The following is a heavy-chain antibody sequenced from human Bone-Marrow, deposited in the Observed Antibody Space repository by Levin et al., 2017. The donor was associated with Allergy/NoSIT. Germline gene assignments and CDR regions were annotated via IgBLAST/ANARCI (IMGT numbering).Heavy chain of an antibody. CDR2: IDWDDDE. V-gene: IGHV2-70*16. CDR1: GFSLSTNGMC. J-gene: IGHJ4*02. D-gene: IGHD2-2*01. Sequence: QTLSLTCTFSGFSLSTNGMCVTWIRQPPGKALEWLARIDWDDDEFYSTSLKTRLSISKDTSINQVVLTMTNMDPVDTATYYCARIPSYCASTNCYTGNYWGQGILVTVSS. CDR3: ARIPSYCASTNCYTGNY.